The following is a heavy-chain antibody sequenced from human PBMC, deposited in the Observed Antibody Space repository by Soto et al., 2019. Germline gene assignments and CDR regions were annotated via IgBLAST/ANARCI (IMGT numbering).Heavy chain of an antibody. J-gene: IGHJ4*02. CDR3: ARESEDLTSNFDY. Sequence: RGSLRLSCAASVFTFTSYSMNWFRQAPGKGLEWVSSISSTTNYIYYGDSMKGRFTISRDNAKNSLYLEMNSLRAEDTAVYYCARESEDLTSNFDYWGQGTLVTVS. CDR2: ISSTTNYI. CDR1: VFTFTSYS. V-gene: IGHV3-21*06.